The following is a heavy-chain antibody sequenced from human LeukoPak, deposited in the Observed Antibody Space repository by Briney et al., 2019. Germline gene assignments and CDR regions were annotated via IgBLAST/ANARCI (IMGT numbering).Heavy chain of an antibody. CDR2: IIPILGIA. Sequence: GASVKVSCKASGGTFSSYAISWVRQAPGQGLEWMGRIIPILGIANYAQKFQGRVTITADKSTSTAYMELSSLRSEDTAVYYCARDTAYSSGSRTFDYWGQGTLVTVSS. CDR3: ARDTAYSSGSRTFDY. V-gene: IGHV1-69*04. D-gene: IGHD6-19*01. CDR1: GGTFSSYA. J-gene: IGHJ4*02.